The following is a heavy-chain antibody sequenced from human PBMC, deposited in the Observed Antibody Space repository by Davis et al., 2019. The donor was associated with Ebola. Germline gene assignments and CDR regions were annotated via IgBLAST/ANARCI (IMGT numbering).Heavy chain of an antibody. V-gene: IGHV3-21*01. J-gene: IGHJ4*02. CDR2: ISSSSSYI. CDR3: ARRYYDTSGYPFDY. D-gene: IGHD3-22*01. Sequence: PGGSLRLSCAASGFTFSSYSMNWVRQAPGKGLEWVSSISSSSSYIFYADSVKGRFTISRDNAKNSLYLQMNSLRAEETAVYYCARRYYDTSGYPFDYWGQGTLVTVSS. CDR1: GFTFSSYS.